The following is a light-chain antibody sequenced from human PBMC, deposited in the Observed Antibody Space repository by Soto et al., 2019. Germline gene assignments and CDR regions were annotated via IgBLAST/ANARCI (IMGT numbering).Light chain of an antibody. CDR3: LQDYTYPRT. V-gene: IGKV1-6*01. Sequence: ATQMTQSPSSLSASVGVRVTITCRASHDIRSDLAWYQKKSGKAPKLLIYAASSLQSGVPSRFSGSGSGSYFTLTISSLQPEDFATYYCLQDYTYPRTFGQGTSVEI. CDR1: HDIRSD. J-gene: IGKJ1*01. CDR2: AAS.